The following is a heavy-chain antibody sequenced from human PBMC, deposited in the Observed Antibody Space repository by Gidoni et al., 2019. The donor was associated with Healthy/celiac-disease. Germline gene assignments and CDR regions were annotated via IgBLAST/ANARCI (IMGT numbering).Heavy chain of an antibody. Sequence: EVQLVESGGGLVPLGRSLTLSCTASGFPFGGYAMSWFRQAPGKGLEWVGFIRSKAYGGTTEYAASVKGRFTISREDSKSIAYLQMNSRKTEDTAVYYCTRVVAAAGIGYWGQGTLVTVSS. J-gene: IGHJ4*02. V-gene: IGHV3-49*03. CDR3: TRVVAAAGIGY. CDR1: GFPFGGYA. D-gene: IGHD6-13*01. CDR2: IRSKAYGGTT.